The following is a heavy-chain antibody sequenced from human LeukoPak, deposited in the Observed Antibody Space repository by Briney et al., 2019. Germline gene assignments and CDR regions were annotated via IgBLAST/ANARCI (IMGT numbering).Heavy chain of an antibody. Sequence: GGSLRLSCTASGFTFSDYWMTWVRQAPGKGPEWVANIKQDGSQRYYVDSVRGGFTISRDNAKNSLFLQMNGLRAEDTAVYYCARRGGSSSRRSPIDYWGQGTLVSVSS. CDR1: GFTFSDYW. J-gene: IGHJ4*02. V-gene: IGHV3-7*01. CDR3: ARRGGSSSRRSPIDY. D-gene: IGHD6-6*01. CDR2: IKQDGSQR.